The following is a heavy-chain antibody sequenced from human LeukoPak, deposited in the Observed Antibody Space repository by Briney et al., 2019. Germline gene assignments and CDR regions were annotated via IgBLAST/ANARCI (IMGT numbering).Heavy chain of an antibody. V-gene: IGHV4-34*01. CDR3: ARRPTLRETGYIGY. D-gene: IGHD4-17*01. Sequence: KPSETLSLTCPVYADFFTTCYSIWLRQSPGKGLEWIAEINHRGDTNYNPSVKSRVSISVDTSKNQFSLKVTSLTATNPPVYYCARRPTLRETGYIGYWGQGTLVTVSS. CDR1: ADFFTTCY. CDR2: INHRGDT. J-gene: IGHJ4*03.